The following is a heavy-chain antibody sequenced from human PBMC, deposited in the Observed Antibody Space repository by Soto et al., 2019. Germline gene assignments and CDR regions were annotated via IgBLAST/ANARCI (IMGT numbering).Heavy chain of an antibody. D-gene: IGHD6-13*01. CDR2: IGSKGETYAT. Sequence: GGSLRLSCAASGFTLSSYSMHWVRQASGKGLEWLGRIGSKGETYATTYAASVKGRFTISRDDSKKTAYLQMNSLESEDTAVYYCAKDKHRVPPDYWGQGTLVTVSS. V-gene: IGHV3-73*01. CDR3: AKDKHRVPPDY. CDR1: GFTLSSYS. J-gene: IGHJ4*02.